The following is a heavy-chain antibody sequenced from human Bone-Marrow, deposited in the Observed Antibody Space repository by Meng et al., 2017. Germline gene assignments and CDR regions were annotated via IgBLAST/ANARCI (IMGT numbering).Heavy chain of an antibody. D-gene: IGHD5-12*01. CDR1: GFTFSSYW. CDR2: INSDGSST. V-gene: IGHV3-74*01. Sequence: GESLKISCAASGFTFSSYWMHWVRQAPGKGLVWVSRINSDGSSTSYADSVKGRFTISRDNSKNTLYLQMNSLRAEDTAVYYCARSIVTTYYFDYWGQGTLVTVSS. CDR3: ARSIVTTYYFDY. J-gene: IGHJ4*02.